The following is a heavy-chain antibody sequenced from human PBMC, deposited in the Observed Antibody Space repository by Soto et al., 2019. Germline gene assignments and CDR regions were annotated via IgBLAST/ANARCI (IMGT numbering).Heavy chain of an antibody. Sequence: PSETLSLTCTVSGGSISSGGHYWSWIRRHPGKGLEWIGYIYYSGSTYYNPSLKSRVTISVDTSKNQFSLKLSSVTAADTAVYYCARVSIAAAGTRIGAFDIWGQGTMVTVSS. V-gene: IGHV4-31*03. CDR2: IYYSGST. J-gene: IGHJ3*02. CDR3: ARVSIAAAGTRIGAFDI. D-gene: IGHD6-13*01. CDR1: GGSISSGGHY.